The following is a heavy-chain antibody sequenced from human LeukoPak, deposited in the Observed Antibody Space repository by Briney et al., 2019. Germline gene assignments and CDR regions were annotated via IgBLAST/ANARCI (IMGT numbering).Heavy chain of an antibody. CDR3: ARDQWRQLGDY. CDR1: RVTFSNSY. CDR2: ISSSRSYI. Sequence: GGSLRLSCAASRVTFSNSYMNWVRQAPGKGLEWVSSISSSRSYIYYADSVKGRFTISRDNAKNSLYLKMNSLRAEDTAVYYCARDQWRQLGDYWGQGTLVTVSS. J-gene: IGHJ4*02. V-gene: IGHV3-21*01. D-gene: IGHD2-15*01.